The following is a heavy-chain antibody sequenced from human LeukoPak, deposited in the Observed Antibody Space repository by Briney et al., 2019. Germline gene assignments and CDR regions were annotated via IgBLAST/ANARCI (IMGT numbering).Heavy chain of an antibody. D-gene: IGHD1-26*01. Sequence: GGSLRLSCAASGFSFRRYDMHWVRQAPGKGLEWVAATSYDGTSELYADFVKGRFSISRDNSRNTLSLQMDTLRPEDTAIYYCARARGLAGSYLDNWFDPWGQGTRVIVPS. CDR1: GFSFRRYD. CDR2: TSYDGTSE. V-gene: IGHV3-30*04. CDR3: ARARGLAGSYLDNWFDP. J-gene: IGHJ5*02.